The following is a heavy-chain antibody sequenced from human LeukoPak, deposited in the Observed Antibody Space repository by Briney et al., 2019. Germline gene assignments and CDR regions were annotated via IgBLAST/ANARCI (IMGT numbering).Heavy chain of an antibody. CDR3: ARGPRGYYDSSGYLLSYYYYMDV. CDR1: GYSFTSYG. J-gene: IGHJ6*03. Sequence: ASVKVSCKASGYSFTSYGISWVRQASGQGLEWMGWISTYNGNTNYAQKVQGRVTMTTDTSTSTAYMELRSLRSDDTAVYYCARGPRGYYDSSGYLLSYYYYMDVWGKGTTVTVSS. V-gene: IGHV1-18*01. D-gene: IGHD3-22*01. CDR2: ISTYNGNT.